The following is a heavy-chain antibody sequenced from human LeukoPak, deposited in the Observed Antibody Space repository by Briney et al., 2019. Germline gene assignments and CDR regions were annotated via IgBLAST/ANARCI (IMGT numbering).Heavy chain of an antibody. CDR3: ARGIPYYDFWSGYHSFMGV. V-gene: IGHV4-34*01. CDR2: INHSGST. J-gene: IGHJ6*03. D-gene: IGHD3-3*01. CDR1: GGSFSGYY. Sequence: SETLSLTCAVYGGSFSGYYWSWIRQPPGKGLEWIGEINHSGSTNYNPSLKSRVTISVDTSKNQFSLKLSSVTAADTAVYYCARGIPYYDFWSGYHSFMGVWGKGTTVTVSS.